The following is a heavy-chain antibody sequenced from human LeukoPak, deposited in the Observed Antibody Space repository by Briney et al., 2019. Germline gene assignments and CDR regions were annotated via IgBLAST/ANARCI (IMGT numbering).Heavy chain of an antibody. CDR3: ARDVHGGYGSGWFDP. J-gene: IGHJ5*02. D-gene: IGHD5-12*01. Sequence: SVKVSCKTSGGTFNNSAISWVRQAPGQGLEWLGGIVPLFGTAGYAQKFQGRVTITKDESTRTVYLELTSLTSDDTAVYYCARDVHGGYGSGWFDPWGQGTLVSVSS. CDR2: IVPLFGTA. V-gene: IGHV1-69*05. CDR1: GGTFNNSA.